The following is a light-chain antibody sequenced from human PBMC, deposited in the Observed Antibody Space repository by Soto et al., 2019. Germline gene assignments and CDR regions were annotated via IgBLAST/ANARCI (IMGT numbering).Light chain of an antibody. V-gene: IGKV3-20*01. CDR1: QSVSSSY. CDR2: GAS. J-gene: IGKJ1*01. Sequence: DIVLTQSPDTLSLSPGNRATLSCRASQSVSSSYLAWYQQKPGQAPRLLIYGASSRATGIPDRFSGSGSGTDFTLTISRLEPEDFAVYYCQQYGSSPWTFGQGTKVDIK. CDR3: QQYGSSPWT.